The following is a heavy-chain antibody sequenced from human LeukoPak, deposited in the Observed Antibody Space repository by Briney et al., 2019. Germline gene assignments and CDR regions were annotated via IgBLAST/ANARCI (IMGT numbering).Heavy chain of an antibody. D-gene: IGHD3-22*01. V-gene: IGHV3-53*01. Sequence: GGSLRLSCAASGFTVSSNYVSWVRQAPGKGLEWVSVIYSSGSTYYADSVKGRFTISRDNSKNTLYLQMNSLRAEDTAVYYCARDGGYDSSGLGAFDIWGQGTMVTVSS. J-gene: IGHJ3*02. CDR2: IYSSGST. CDR1: GFTVSSNY. CDR3: ARDGGYDSSGLGAFDI.